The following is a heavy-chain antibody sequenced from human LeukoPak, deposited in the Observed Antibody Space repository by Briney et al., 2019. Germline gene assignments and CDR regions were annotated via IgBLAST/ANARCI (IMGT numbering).Heavy chain of an antibody. Sequence: GGSLRLSCAASGFTFSSYAMHWVRQAPGKGLEWVAVISYDGSNKYYADSVNGRFTISRDNSKNTLYLQMNSLRAEDTAVYYCARDSSGYYPDYYFDYWGQGTLVTVSS. J-gene: IGHJ4*02. V-gene: IGHV3-30-3*01. D-gene: IGHD3-22*01. CDR1: GFTFSSYA. CDR2: ISYDGSNK. CDR3: ARDSSGYYPDYYFDY.